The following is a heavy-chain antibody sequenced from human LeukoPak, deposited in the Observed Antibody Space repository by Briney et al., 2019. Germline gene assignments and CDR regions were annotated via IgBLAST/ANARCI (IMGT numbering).Heavy chain of an antibody. J-gene: IGHJ4*02. CDR1: GFTFSSYS. Sequence: GSLRLSCAASGFTFSSYSMNWVHQAPGKGLEWVSSISSSSSYIYYADSVKGRFTISRDNAKNSLYLHMNSLRPEDTALYYCAKDMFVAVAGTSPFDYWGQATLVTVSS. CDR2: ISSSSSYI. CDR3: AKDMFVAVAGTSPFDY. D-gene: IGHD6-19*01. V-gene: IGHV3-21*04.